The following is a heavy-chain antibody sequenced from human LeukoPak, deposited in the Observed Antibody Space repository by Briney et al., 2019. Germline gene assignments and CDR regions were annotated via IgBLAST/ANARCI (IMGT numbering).Heavy chain of an antibody. V-gene: IGHV4-34*01. Sequence: NASETLSLTCAVYGGSFSGYYWSWIRQPPGKGLEWIGEINHSGSTNYNPSLKSRVTISVDTSKNQFSLKLSSVTAADTAVYYCARGKGYCSGGSCYSDYWGQGTLVTVSS. CDR3: ARGKGYCSGGSCYSDY. J-gene: IGHJ4*02. CDR1: GGSFSGYY. D-gene: IGHD2-15*01. CDR2: INHSGST.